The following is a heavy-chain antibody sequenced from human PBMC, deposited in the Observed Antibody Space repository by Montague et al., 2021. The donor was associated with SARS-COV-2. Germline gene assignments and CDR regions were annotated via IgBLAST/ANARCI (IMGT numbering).Heavy chain of an antibody. Sequence: SLRLSCAASGFTFTDYTMNWVRQVPGKGLEWVSGINWNGGDTGYADSVKGRFTISRDNAKNSLYLQMNSLRDEDTAFYYCARVKVGATMDYWGQGTLVTVSS. D-gene: IGHD1-26*01. CDR2: INWNGGDT. J-gene: IGHJ4*02. V-gene: IGHV3-20*04. CDR1: GFTFTDYT. CDR3: ARVKVGATMDY.